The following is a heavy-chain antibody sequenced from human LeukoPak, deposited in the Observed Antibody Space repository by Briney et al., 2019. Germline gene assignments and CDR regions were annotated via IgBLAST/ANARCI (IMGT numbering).Heavy chain of an antibody. J-gene: IGHJ6*03. CDR3: AKRAGDLGDYVGFHYYYYMDV. CDR2: ISGSGDST. Sequence: PGGSLRLSCAASGFTFTTYAMSWVRQAPGKGLEWVSAISGSGDSTYYADSVNGRFTISRDNSKNTLYLQMNSLRAEDTAVYYCAKRAGDLGDYVGFHYYYYMDVWGKGTTVTVSS. D-gene: IGHD4-17*01. CDR1: GFTFTTYA. V-gene: IGHV3-23*01.